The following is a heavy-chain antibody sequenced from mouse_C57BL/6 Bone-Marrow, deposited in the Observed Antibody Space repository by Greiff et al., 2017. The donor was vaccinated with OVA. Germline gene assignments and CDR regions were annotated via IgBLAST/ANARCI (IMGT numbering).Heavy chain of an antibody. D-gene: IGHD2-1*01. J-gene: IGHJ3*01. CDR2: INHGSGNT. CDR3: AWGNYVAY. V-gene: IGHV1-66*01. CDR1: GYSFTSYY. Sequence: QVQLQQSGPELVKPGASVKISCKASGYSFTSYYIPWVRQRPGQGLEWIGWINHGSGNTKYNEKFKGKATLTADTSSSTAYMQLSSLTSEDSAVYYCAWGNYVAYWGQGTLVTVSA.